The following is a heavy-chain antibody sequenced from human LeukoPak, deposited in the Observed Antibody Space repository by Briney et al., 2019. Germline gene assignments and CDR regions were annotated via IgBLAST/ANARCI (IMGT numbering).Heavy chain of an antibody. V-gene: IGHV3-48*01. Sequence: PGGSLRLSCAASRFTFSNYGVNWVRQAPGKGLERVSYINSRSSTIYYADSVRGRFTISRDNAKNSLYLQMNSLKAEDTAIYYCARDRVRGYSGYDRRFDPWGQGTLVTVSS. D-gene: IGHD5-12*01. CDR2: INSRSSTI. CDR1: RFTFSNYG. J-gene: IGHJ5*02. CDR3: ARDRVRGYSGYDRRFDP.